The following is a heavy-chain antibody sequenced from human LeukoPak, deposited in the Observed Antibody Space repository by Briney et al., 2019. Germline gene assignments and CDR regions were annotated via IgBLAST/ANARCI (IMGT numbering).Heavy chain of an antibody. D-gene: IGHD5-24*01. Sequence: SGGSLRLSCAASGFIFSSYGMHWVRQAPGKGLEWVAVIWYDGSNKYYADSVKGRFTISRDNSKNTLYVQMNSLRVEDTAVYYSARDREMYYYYGMDVWGQGTTVTVSS. V-gene: IGHV3-33*01. CDR1: GFIFSSYG. CDR2: IWYDGSNK. CDR3: ARDREMYYYYGMDV. J-gene: IGHJ6*02.